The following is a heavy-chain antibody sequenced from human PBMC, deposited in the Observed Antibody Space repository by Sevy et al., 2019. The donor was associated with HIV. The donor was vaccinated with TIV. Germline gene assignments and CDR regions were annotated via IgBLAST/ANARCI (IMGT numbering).Heavy chain of an antibody. CDR3: ARDLPSAVTNPFYYYGMDV. CDR2: ISYDGSKK. J-gene: IGHJ6*02. Sequence: GGSLRLSCAASGFTFSIYAIHWVGQAPGKGLEWVAVISYDGSKKYYVDSVKGRFTISRDNSKNTLYLQMNSLRPEDTAVYHCARDLPSAVTNPFYYYGMDVWGQGTTVTVSS. D-gene: IGHD4-17*01. V-gene: IGHV3-30*04. CDR1: GFTFSIYA.